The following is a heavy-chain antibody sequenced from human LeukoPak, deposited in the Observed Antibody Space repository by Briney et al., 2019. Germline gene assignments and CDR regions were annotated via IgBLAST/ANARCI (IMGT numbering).Heavy chain of an antibody. Sequence: SGTLSLTCAVCAAFITNRYWWSWARPAPGKGLEWIGEIYHSGTTNYDPSLQSRLTMSVDKSKNQFSLKLSSVTAADTAVDYCATYFYGEYGSYYFDYWGQGTLVTVSS. CDR1: AAFITNRYW. J-gene: IGHJ4*02. D-gene: IGHD4-17*01. CDR2: IYHSGTT. V-gene: IGHV4-4*02. CDR3: ATYFYGEYGSYYFDY.